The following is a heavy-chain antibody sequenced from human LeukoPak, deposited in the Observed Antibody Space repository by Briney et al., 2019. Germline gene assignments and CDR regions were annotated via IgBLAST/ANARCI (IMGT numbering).Heavy chain of an antibody. CDR1: GGSISSYY. D-gene: IGHD1-26*01. V-gene: IGHV4-39*07. Sequence: PSETLSLTCTVSGGSISSYYWGWIRQPPGKGLQWIGSIYYSGSTYHNPSLKSRVTISVDTSKNQFSLKLSSVTAADTAVYYCARDKGLSGLYYSGDWYFDLWGRGTLVTVSS. CDR2: IYYSGST. J-gene: IGHJ2*01. CDR3: ARDKGLSGLYYSGDWYFDL.